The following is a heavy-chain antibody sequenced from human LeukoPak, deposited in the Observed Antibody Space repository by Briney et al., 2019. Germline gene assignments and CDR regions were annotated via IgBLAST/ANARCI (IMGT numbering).Heavy chain of an antibody. J-gene: IGHJ4*02. CDR3: AGGSGWYAYFDY. CDR2: ISSSGSTI. D-gene: IGHD6-19*01. CDR1: GFTFSSYW. Sequence: GGSLRLSCAASGFTFSSYWMHWVRQAPGKGLEWVSYISSSGSTIYYADSVKGRFTISRDNAKNSLYLQMNSLRAEDTAVYYCAGGSGWYAYFDYWGQGTLVTVSS. V-gene: IGHV3-48*04.